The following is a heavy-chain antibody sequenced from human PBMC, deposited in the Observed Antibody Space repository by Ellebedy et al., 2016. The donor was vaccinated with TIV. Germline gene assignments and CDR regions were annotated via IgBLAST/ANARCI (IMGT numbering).Heavy chain of an antibody. J-gene: IGHJ3*01. CDR3: AKICGGDCHSAFDL. D-gene: IGHD2-21*02. Sequence: GGSLRLXXAASGFSFSDYWMTWVRQAPGKGLEWVANIDRNGSEKYLADSVTGRFTISRDNAKNSLFLQMNNLRVEDTALYYCAKICGGDCHSAFDLWGQGTMVTVSS. CDR1: GFSFSDYW. V-gene: IGHV3-7*03. CDR2: IDRNGSEK.